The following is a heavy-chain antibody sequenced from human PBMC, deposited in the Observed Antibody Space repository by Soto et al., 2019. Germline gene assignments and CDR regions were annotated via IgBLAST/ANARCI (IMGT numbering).Heavy chain of an antibody. D-gene: IGHD2-21*02. Sequence: QVQLQESGPGLVKPSQTLSLTCTVSGGSISSGGYYWSWIRQHPGKGLEWIGYIYYSGSTYYNPSLKSRVTISVDTSKHQLSLRLSSVTAADTAVYYCARGAQYPYCGGDCYSSEYWGQGTLVTVSS. CDR2: IYYSGST. J-gene: IGHJ4*02. CDR3: ARGAQYPYCGGDCYSSEY. V-gene: IGHV4-31*03. CDR1: GGSISSGGYY.